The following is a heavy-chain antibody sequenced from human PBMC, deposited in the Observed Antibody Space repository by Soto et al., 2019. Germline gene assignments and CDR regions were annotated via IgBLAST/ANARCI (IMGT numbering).Heavy chain of an antibody. V-gene: IGHV4-34*01. CDR2: INHSGTT. Sequence: QEQLQQWGAGLLKPSETLSLTCVVYGGSFSGYYWSCIRQPAGKGLEWIGEINHSGTTHYNASIKSRIDVAGHTSKNHFSLNLTSGTAAHTAVYYCARGTPTYTDFSIGGAFDMWGQGTLVTVSS. CDR1: GGSFSGYY. CDR3: ARGTPTYTDFSIGGAFDM. D-gene: IGHD3-3*01. J-gene: IGHJ3*02.